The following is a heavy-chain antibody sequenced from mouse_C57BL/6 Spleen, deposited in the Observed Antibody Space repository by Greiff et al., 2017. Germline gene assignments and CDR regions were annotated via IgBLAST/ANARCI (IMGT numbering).Heavy chain of an antibody. CDR3: SRSGLRRRYWYFDV. CDR1: GYTFTSYW. CDR2: IDPSDSET. V-gene: IGHV1-52*01. D-gene: IGHD2-2*01. Sequence: QVQLQQSGPELVKPGASVKISCKASGYTFTSYWMHWVKQRPIQGLEWIGNIDPSDSETHYNQKFKDKATLTVDKSSSTAYMPLSSRTSEDSAVXYCSRSGLRRRYWYFDVWGTGTTVTVSS. J-gene: IGHJ1*03.